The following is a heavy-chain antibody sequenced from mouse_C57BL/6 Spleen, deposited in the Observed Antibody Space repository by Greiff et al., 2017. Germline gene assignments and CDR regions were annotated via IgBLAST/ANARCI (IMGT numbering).Heavy chain of an antibody. V-gene: IGHV6-6*01. CDR2: IRNKANNHAT. D-gene: IGHD2-1*01. CDR3: TRGGVYGNYGYWYFDV. J-gene: IGHJ1*03. Sequence: EVQLVESGGGLVQPGGSMKLSCAASGFTFSDAWMDWVRQSPEKGLEWVAEIRNKANNHATYYAESVKGRFTITRDDSKSSVYLQMNSLRAEDTGIYYCTRGGVYGNYGYWYFDVWGTGTTVTVSS. CDR1: GFTFSDAW.